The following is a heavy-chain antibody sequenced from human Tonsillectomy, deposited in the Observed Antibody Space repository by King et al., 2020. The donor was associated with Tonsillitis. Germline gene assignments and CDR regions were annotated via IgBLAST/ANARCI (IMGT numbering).Heavy chain of an antibody. J-gene: IGHJ4*02. Sequence: VQLVESGAEVKKPGESLKISCKGSGYSFTNYWIGWVRQMPGKGLEWMGIIYPGDSDTTYSPSFQGQVTISADKSISIAYLQWSSLEASDTAMYYCAIGSNWARFYFDYWGQGTLVTVSS. V-gene: IGHV5-51*01. CDR2: IYPGDSDT. D-gene: IGHD6-13*01. CDR1: GYSFTNYW. CDR3: AIGSNWARFYFDY.